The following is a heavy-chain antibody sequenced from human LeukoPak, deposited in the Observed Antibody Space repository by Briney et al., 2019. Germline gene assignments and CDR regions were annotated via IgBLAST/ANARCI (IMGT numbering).Heavy chain of an antibody. V-gene: IGHV4-39*01. J-gene: IGHJ3*02. D-gene: IGHD6-19*01. CDR2: IYYSGST. CDR3: ASPIAVAGTGAFDI. CDR1: GGSISSSSYY. Sequence: SETLSLTCTASGGSISSSSYYWGWLRQPPGKGLEWIGSIYYSGSTYYNPSLNSRVTISVDTSKNQFSLKLSSVTAADTAVYYCASPIAVAGTGAFDIWGQGTMVTVSS.